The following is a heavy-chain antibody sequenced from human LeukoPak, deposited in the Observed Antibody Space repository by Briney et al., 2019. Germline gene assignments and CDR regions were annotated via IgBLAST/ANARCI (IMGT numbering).Heavy chain of an antibody. CDR1: GFTFSSYA. Sequence: GGSLRLSCAASGFTFSSYAMHWVRQAPGKGLEWVAVISYDGSNKYYADSVKGRFTISRDNSKSTLYLQMNSLRAEDTAVYYCARVPPDSAARFYGMDVWGQGTTVTVSS. CDR3: ARVPPDSAARFYGMDV. J-gene: IGHJ6*02. V-gene: IGHV3-30*04. CDR2: ISYDGSNK. D-gene: IGHD5-18*01.